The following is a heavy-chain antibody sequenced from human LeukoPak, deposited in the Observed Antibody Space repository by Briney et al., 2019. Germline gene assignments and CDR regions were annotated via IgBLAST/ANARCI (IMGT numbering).Heavy chain of an antibody. V-gene: IGHV1-8*01. CDR1: GYTFTSYD. D-gene: IGHD2-2*01. CDR3: ARDLTRIVVVPAADWGGDAFDI. Sequence: ASVKVSCKASGYTFTSYDINWVRQATGQGLEWMGWMNPNSGNTGYAQKFQGRVTMTRNTSISTAYMELSRLRSDDTAVYYCARDLTRIVVVPAADWGGDAFDIWGQGTMVTVSS. J-gene: IGHJ3*02. CDR2: MNPNSGNT.